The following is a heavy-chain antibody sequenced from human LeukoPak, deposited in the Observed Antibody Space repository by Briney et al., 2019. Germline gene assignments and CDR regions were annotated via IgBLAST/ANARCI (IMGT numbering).Heavy chain of an antibody. CDR3: ARRSSGWYYHFDY. V-gene: IGHV5-51*01. D-gene: IGHD6-19*01. J-gene: IGHJ4*02. Sequence: GESLKISCKGSGYSFTSYWIGWVRQMPGKGLEWMGIIYPGDSDTRYSPSFQGQVTISADKSISTAYLQWSGLKASDTAMYYCARRSSGWYYHFDYWGQGTLVTVSS. CDR2: IYPGDSDT. CDR1: GYSFTSYW.